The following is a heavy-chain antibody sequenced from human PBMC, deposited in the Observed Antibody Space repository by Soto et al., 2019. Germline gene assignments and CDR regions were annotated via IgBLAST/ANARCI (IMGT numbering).Heavy chain of an antibody. CDR3: AKDLIPAARGAPNWFDP. CDR2: ISGSGGST. D-gene: IGHD2-2*01. J-gene: IGHJ5*02. Sequence: GGSLRLSCAASGFTFSSYAMSWVRQAPGKGLEWVSAISGSGGSTYYADSVKGRFTISRDNSKNTLYLQMNSLRAEDTAVYYCAKDLIPAARGAPNWFDPWGQGTLVTVSS. V-gene: IGHV3-23*01. CDR1: GFTFSSYA.